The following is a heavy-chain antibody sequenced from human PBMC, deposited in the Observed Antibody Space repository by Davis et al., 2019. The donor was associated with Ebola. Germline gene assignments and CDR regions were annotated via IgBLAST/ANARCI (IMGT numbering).Heavy chain of an antibody. CDR2: IYYSGST. Sequence: SETLSLTCTVSGGSISSYYWSWIRQAPGKGLDWIGYIYYSGSTNYTPSLKSLVTMSIDTSKNQFYLKLSSVTAADTAVFYFSRGSSWYQNPFDYWGQGTLVTVSS. CDR1: GGSISSYY. V-gene: IGHV4-59*01. CDR3: SRGSSWYQNPFDY. D-gene: IGHD6-13*01. J-gene: IGHJ4*02.